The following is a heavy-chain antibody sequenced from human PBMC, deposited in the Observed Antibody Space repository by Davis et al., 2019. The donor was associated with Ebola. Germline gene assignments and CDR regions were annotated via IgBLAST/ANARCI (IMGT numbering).Heavy chain of an antibody. CDR1: GGSISSSY. Sequence: MPSETLSLTCTVSGGSISSSYWCWIRQPPGKGLEWIRHITYSGSTNYNPSLKSRVTISADTSKNQFSLKLTSVTAADTAVYYCASGGYSGYDGYFDDWGQGTLVTVSS. D-gene: IGHD5-12*01. CDR3: ASGGYSGYDGYFDD. CDR2: ITYSGST. V-gene: IGHV4-59*08. J-gene: IGHJ4*02.